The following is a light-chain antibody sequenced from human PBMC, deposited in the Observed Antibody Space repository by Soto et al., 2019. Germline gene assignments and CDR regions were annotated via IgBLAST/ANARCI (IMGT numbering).Light chain of an antibody. J-gene: IGKJ2*01. CDR3: QQYNNWPPT. CDR1: QSVSSN. Sequence: EIVMTQSPATLSVSPGERATLSCRASQSVSSNLAWYQQKPGQAPRLLIYGASTRATGIPARFSGSGSGTEFTLTISSLQSADFAVYYCQQYNNWPPTFGQGTKLEI. V-gene: IGKV3-15*01. CDR2: GAS.